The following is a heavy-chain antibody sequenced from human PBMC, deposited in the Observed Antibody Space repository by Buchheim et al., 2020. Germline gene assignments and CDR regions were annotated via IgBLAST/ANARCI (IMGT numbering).Heavy chain of an antibody. CDR3: ARGRVRVLEWLRQNNYCYYGMDV. J-gene: IGHJ6*02. D-gene: IGHD3-3*01. Sequence: QVQLQQWGAGLLKPSETLSLTCAVYGGSFSGYYWSWIRQPPGKGLEWIGEINHSESTNYNPSLKRRVTISVDTSKNQFSLKLSAVTAADTAVYYCARGRVRVLEWLRQNNYCYYGMDVWGQGTT. V-gene: IGHV4-34*01. CDR2: INHSEST. CDR1: GGSFSGYY.